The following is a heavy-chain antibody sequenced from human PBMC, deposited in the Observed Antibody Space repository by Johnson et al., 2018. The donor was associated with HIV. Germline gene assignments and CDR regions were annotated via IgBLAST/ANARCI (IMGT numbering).Heavy chain of an antibody. CDR1: GFTFSSYD. D-gene: IGHD4-23*01. V-gene: IGHV3-13*01. CDR2: IGTAGDT. CDR3: AKDMGYGGNPGAFDI. J-gene: IGHJ3*02. Sequence: VQLVESGGGLVQPGGSLRLSCAASGFTFSSYDMHWVRQATGKGLEWVSAIGTAGDTYYPGSVKGRFTISRDNAKNSLYLQMNSLRAEDTALYYCAKDMGYGGNPGAFDIWGQGTMVTVSS.